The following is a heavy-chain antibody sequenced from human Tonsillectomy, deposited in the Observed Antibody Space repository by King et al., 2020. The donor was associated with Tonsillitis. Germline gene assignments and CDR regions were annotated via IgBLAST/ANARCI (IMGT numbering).Heavy chain of an antibody. J-gene: IGHJ4*02. CDR3: ATSYHGDPDHFDY. V-gene: IGHV3-7*01. Sequence: VQLVESGGGLVQPGGSLRLSCAASGFTFTTHWMHWVRKVPGSGLEWVANIKNDGIEKNYVDAVRGRFTISRDNATNSLFLQMNGLGADDTAVYYCATSYHGDPDHFDYWGQGTLVTISS. CDR1: GFTFTTHW. D-gene: IGHD4-17*01. CDR2: IKNDGIEK.